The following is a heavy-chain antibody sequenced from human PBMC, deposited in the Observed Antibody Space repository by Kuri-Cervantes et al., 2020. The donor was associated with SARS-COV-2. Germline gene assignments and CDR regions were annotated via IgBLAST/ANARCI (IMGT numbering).Heavy chain of an antibody. Sequence: GESLKISCAASGFTFSGSAIHWVRQASGKGLEWVGRIRSKPNNYATAYTASVKGRFTISRDDSENTAYLQMNSLKTEDTAVYFCTSGSCSGGRCYYSFDYWGQGTLGTVSS. D-gene: IGHD2-15*01. CDR3: TSGSCSGGRCYYSFDY. CDR2: IRSKPNNYAT. J-gene: IGHJ4*02. CDR1: GFTFSGSA. V-gene: IGHV3-73*01.